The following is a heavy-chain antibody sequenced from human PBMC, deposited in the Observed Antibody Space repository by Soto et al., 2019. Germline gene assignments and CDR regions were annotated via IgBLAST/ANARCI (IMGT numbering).Heavy chain of an antibody. V-gene: IGHV1-46*01. Sequence: APVPVSCTGSGYLITILSMLWAQQAPGQGPEWMGIINPSSGGISYAQKFQGRVTMTRDTSASTVYMELSSLRSEDTALYYCARAIKVNWNLEHWGQGTLVTGSS. CDR1: GYLITILS. J-gene: IGHJ4*02. CDR2: INPSSGGI. D-gene: IGHD1-20*01. CDR3: ARAIKVNWNLEH.